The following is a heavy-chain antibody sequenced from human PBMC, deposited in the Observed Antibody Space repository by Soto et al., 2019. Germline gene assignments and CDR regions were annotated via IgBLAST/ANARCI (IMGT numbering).Heavy chain of an antibody. J-gene: IGHJ6*02. Sequence: GSLRVSCAASGFTFSSYAMSWVRQAPGKGLEWVSAISGSGGSTYYADSVRGRFTISRDNSKNTLYLQMNSLRAEDTAVYYCAKEDVVVYYYGMDVWGQGTTVIVSS. D-gene: IGHD2-2*01. V-gene: IGHV3-23*01. CDR1: GFTFSSYA. CDR2: ISGSGGST. CDR3: AKEDVVVYYYGMDV.